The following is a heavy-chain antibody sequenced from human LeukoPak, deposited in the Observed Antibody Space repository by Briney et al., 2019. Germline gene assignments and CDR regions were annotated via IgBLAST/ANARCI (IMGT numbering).Heavy chain of an antibody. CDR2: INPSGGST. CDR3: ARGAAAGENYYYYGMDV. V-gene: IGHV1-46*01. J-gene: IGHJ6*02. D-gene: IGHD6-13*01. CDR1: GYTFTSYY. Sequence: ASVKVSCKASGYTFTSYYMHWVRQAPGQGLEWMGIINPSGGSTSYAQKFQGRVTITRDTSASTAYMELSSLRSEDTAVYYCARGAAAGENYYYYGMDVWGQGTTVTVSS.